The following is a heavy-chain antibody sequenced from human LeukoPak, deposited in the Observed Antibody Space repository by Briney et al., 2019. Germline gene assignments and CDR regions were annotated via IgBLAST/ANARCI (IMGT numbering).Heavy chain of an antibody. V-gene: IGHV4-31*03. J-gene: IGHJ2*01. CDR1: GGSISSGGYY. D-gene: IGHD6-13*01. CDR3: ARSSRFIAAAEAWYFDL. CDR2: IYYSGST. Sequence: PSETLSLTCTVSGGSISSGGYYWSWIRQHPGKGLEWIGYIYYSGSTYYNPSLKSRVTISVDTSKNQFSLKLSSVTAADTAVYYCARSSRFIAAAEAWYFDLWGRGTLVTVSS.